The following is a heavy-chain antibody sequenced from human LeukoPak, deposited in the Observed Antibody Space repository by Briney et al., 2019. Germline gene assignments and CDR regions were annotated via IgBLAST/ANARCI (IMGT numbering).Heavy chain of an antibody. CDR3: ARGVVAAAGTYYYYYYMDV. CDR1: GGTFSSYA. CDR2: MNPNSGNT. V-gene: IGHV1-8*03. D-gene: IGHD6-13*01. J-gene: IGHJ6*03. Sequence: ASVKVSCKASGGTFSSYAISWVRQAPGQGLEWMGWMNPNSGNTGYAQKFQGRVTITRNTSISTAYMELSSLRSEDTAVYYCARGVVAAAGTYYYYYYMDVWGKGTTVTVSS.